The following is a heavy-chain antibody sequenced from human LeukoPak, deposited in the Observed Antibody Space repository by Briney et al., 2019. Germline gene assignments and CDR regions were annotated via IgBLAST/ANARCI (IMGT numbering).Heavy chain of an antibody. J-gene: IGHJ3*02. CDR2: ISSSSSYI. CDR3: ARFIAAANDAFDI. V-gene: IGHV3-21*01. D-gene: IGHD6-13*01. CDR1: GFTFSSYS. Sequence: GGSLSLSCAVSGFTFSSYSMNWVRQAPGKGLEWVSSISSSSSYIYYAGSVKGRFTISRDNAKNSLYLQMNSLRAEDTAVYYCARFIAAANDAFDIWGQGTMVTVSS.